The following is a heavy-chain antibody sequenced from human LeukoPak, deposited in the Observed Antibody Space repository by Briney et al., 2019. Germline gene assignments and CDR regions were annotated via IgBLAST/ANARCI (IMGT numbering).Heavy chain of an antibody. CDR2: INHSGST. J-gene: IGHJ1*01. CDR1: GGSFSGYY. D-gene: IGHD4-23*01. Sequence: SETLSLTCAVYGGSFSGYYWSWIRQPPGKGLEWIGEINHSGSTNYNPSLKSLVTISVDTSKNQFSLKLSSVTAADTAVYYCARVGRTVVTPRSPSYFQHWGQGTLVTVSS. CDR3: ARVGRTVVTPRSPSYFQH. V-gene: IGHV4-34*01.